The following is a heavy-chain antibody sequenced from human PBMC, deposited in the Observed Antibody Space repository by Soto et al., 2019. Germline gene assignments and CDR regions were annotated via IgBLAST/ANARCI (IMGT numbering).Heavy chain of an antibody. J-gene: IGHJ4*02. Sequence: PGGSTGLASAASGLTFSNYNMDWVRKAPGKGLEWVSSISSSSSYIYYADSVKGRFTISRDNAKNSLYLQMNSLRAEDTAVYYCARGSAEAGTAAIDHWGQGTLVTVSS. CDR1: GLTFSNYN. CDR2: ISSSSSYI. D-gene: IGHD6-19*01. CDR3: ARGSAEAGTAAIDH. V-gene: IGHV3-21*01.